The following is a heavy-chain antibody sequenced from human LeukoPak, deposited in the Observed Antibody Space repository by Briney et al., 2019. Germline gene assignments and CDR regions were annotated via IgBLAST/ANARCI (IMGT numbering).Heavy chain of an antibody. Sequence: GGSLRLSCAAAGFTFSSFAMNWVRQAPGKGLEWVSTIRGSGSTTFYADSVKGRFTISRDNSKKTLFLQMNSLRAEDTAVYFCAKQIVVVTAGMNYFDNWGQGTLVTVSS. D-gene: IGHD2-15*01. CDR3: AKQIVVVTAGMNYFDN. J-gene: IGHJ4*02. CDR2: IRGSGSTT. V-gene: IGHV3-23*01. CDR1: GFTFSSFA.